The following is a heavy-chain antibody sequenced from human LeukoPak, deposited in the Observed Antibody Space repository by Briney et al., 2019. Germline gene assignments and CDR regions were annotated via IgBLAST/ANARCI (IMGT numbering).Heavy chain of an antibody. V-gene: IGHV4-31*03. J-gene: IGHJ4*02. CDR3: ARRLQGYSNDGGGFDY. Sequence: SETLAPTCSVSGGSINSGGYYWSWIRQHPGKGLEWIGYIYYSGSTYYNPSLKSRVSILVDTSKNQFSLKLSSVTAADTAVYYCARRLQGYSNDGGGFDYWGQGTLVTVSS. CDR1: GGSINSGGYY. CDR2: IYYSGST. D-gene: IGHD4-11*01.